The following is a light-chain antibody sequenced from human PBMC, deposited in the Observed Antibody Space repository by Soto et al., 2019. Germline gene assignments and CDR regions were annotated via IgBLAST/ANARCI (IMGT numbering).Light chain of an antibody. CDR3: PQHNQWPIT. CDR1: QSAGNF. CDR2: YIS. V-gene: IGKV3D-15*01. J-gene: IGKJ5*01. Sequence: QNPGTVSRCAGEKVMLSCVACQSAGNFLAWYQQKPGQAPRLLIYYISTRATGIPAGFSGSESGTEFALSIHNLQSEDSAVYYCPQHNQWPITSADGTRLEIK.